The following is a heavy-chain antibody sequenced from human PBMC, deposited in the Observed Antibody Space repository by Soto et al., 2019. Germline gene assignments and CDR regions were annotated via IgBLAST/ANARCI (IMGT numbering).Heavy chain of an antibody. CDR2: IYYSGST. CDR1: GGSISSYY. D-gene: IGHD6-19*01. J-gene: IGHJ6*03. Sequence: SETLSLTCTVSGGSISSYYWSWIRQPPGKGLEWIGYIYYSGSTNYNPSLKSRVTISVDTSKNQFSLKLSSVTAADTAVYYCARGAYISSGWFVPYYYYMDVWGKGTTVTVSS. CDR3: ARGAYISSGWFVPYYYYMDV. V-gene: IGHV4-59*08.